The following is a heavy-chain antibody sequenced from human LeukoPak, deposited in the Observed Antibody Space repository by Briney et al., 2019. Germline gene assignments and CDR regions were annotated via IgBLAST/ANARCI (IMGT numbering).Heavy chain of an antibody. V-gene: IGHV5-51*01. CDR1: GYSFTSYW. Sequence: GESLTISCKGSGYSFTSYWIGWVRQMPGRGLEWMGIIYPGDSDTRYSPSFQGQVTISADKSITTAYLQWSSLKAPDTAIYYCARRGPAATFDYWGQGTLVTVSS. CDR3: ARRGPAATFDY. D-gene: IGHD2-15*01. CDR2: IYPGDSDT. J-gene: IGHJ4*02.